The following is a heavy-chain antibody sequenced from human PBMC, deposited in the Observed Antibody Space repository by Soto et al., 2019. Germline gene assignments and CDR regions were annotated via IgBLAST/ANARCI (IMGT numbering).Heavy chain of an antibody. Sequence: PSETLSLTCTVAGGSISSSTYYWGWMRQPPGKGLEWIASFFIGGNTYYNPSLKSRVTISVDTSRNQFSLKLSSVTAADTAVYYCARDHPAVGHYFDYWGQGTLVTVSS. J-gene: IGHJ4*02. D-gene: IGHD6-19*01. V-gene: IGHV4-39*07. CDR1: GGSISSSTYY. CDR2: FFIGGNT. CDR3: ARDHPAVGHYFDY.